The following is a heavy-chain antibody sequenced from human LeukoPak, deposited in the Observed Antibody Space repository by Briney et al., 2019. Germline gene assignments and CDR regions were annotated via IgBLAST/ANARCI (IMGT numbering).Heavy chain of an antibody. Sequence: PGGSLRLSCAASGFTFSSYDMHWVRQGTGKGLEWVSAIGTAGDTYYPGSVKGRFTISRENAKNSLYLQMNSLRVGDTAVYYCARGRPHGNDYWGQGTLVTVSS. CDR3: ARGRPHGNDY. CDR2: IGTAGDT. D-gene: IGHD4-23*01. J-gene: IGHJ4*02. CDR1: GFTFSSYD. V-gene: IGHV3-13*01.